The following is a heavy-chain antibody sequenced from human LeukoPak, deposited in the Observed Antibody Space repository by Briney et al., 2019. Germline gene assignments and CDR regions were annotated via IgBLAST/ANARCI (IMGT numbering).Heavy chain of an antibody. D-gene: IGHD6-13*01. Sequence: SETLSLTCAVYGGSFSGYYWSWIRQPPGKGLEWIGEINHSGSTNYNPSLKSRVTISVDTSKNQFSLKLSSVTAADTAMYYCARRPEDSSSWTYYYYGMDVWGQGATVTVSS. V-gene: IGHV4-34*01. CDR2: INHSGST. CDR3: ARRPEDSSSWTYYYYGMDV. J-gene: IGHJ6*02. CDR1: GGSFSGYY.